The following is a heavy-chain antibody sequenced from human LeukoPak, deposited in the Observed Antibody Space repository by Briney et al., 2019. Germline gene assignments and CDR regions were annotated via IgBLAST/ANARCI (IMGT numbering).Heavy chain of an antibody. D-gene: IGHD3-9*01. CDR1: GFTFSYYC. CDR2: VIVSGGST. V-gene: IGHV3-23*01. Sequence: GGTLRLSRAASGFTFSYYCMSCVPHAPAKGLGWVSTVIVSGGSTNYTDSSKRGFNISRDNSKNTLHLQMKSLRAEDTAVYYCAKEQVGNYDILTGYAYWGQGTLVTVSS. J-gene: IGHJ4*02. CDR3: AKEQVGNYDILTGYAY.